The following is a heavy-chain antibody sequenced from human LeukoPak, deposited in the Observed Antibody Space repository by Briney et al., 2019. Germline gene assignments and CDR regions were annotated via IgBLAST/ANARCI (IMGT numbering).Heavy chain of an antibody. D-gene: IGHD3-22*01. CDR2: INRKSGGT. Sequence: GASVKVSCKASGYTFTGYYIHWVRQAPGQGLEWMGWINRKSGGTNYAQKFQGSITMTRDTSISTAFMELSRLTSDDTAVYYCARCYYDSSDFEHFHHWGQGTLVTVSS. J-gene: IGHJ1*01. CDR1: GYTFTGYY. V-gene: IGHV1-2*02. CDR3: ARCYYDSSDFEHFHH.